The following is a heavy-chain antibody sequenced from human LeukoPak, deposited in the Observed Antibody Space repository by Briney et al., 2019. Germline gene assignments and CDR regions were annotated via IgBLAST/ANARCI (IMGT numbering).Heavy chain of an antibody. V-gene: IGHV3-49*04. CDR1: GFTFGDFA. J-gene: IGHJ4*02. CDR3: TRVGSSGWYGGDYFDY. CDR2: IRSKAYGGTT. D-gene: IGHD6-19*01. Sequence: GGSLRLPCTASGFTFGDFAMSWVRQAPGKGLEWVGFIRSKAYGGTTEYAACVKGRFTISRDESKSIAYLQMNSLKTEDTAVYYCTRVGSSGWYGGDYFDYWGQGTLVTVSS.